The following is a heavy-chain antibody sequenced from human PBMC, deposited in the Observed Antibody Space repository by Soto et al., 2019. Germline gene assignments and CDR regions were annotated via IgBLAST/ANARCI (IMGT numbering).Heavy chain of an antibody. CDR1: GASFTSYW. Sequence: GESLNMSCKGSGASFTSYWISWVRQMPGKCLEWPGTIHPSDSYTNYSPSFQGHVTISADKSISTAYLQWSSLKASDTAMYYCARHGRGDIVVVPAAIEEYYHYGMDVWGQGTTVTVSS. D-gene: IGHD2-2*01. V-gene: IGHV5-10-1*01. J-gene: IGHJ6*01. CDR2: IHPSDSYT. CDR3: ARHGRGDIVVVPAAIEEYYHYGMDV.